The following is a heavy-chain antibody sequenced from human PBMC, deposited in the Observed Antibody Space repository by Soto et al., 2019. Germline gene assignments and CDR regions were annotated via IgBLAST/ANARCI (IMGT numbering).Heavy chain of an antibody. Sequence: NPSETLSLTCAVSGYPMSSGYYWGWIRQPPGKGLEWIGIIHHSGSTYYNPSLRSRITISVDTSKNQFSLKMPSVTAADTAVYYCARSSGYVPGGYWGQGILVTVST. CDR1: GYPMSSGYY. D-gene: IGHD5-12*01. CDR2: IHHSGST. CDR3: ARSSGYVPGGY. V-gene: IGHV4-38-2*01. J-gene: IGHJ4*02.